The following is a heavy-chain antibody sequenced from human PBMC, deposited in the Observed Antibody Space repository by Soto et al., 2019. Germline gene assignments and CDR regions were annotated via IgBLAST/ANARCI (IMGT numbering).Heavy chain of an antibody. CDR2: INHSGST. Sequence: QVQLQQWGAGLLKPSETLSLTCAGYGGSFSGYYWSWNRQPPGKGLEWIGEINHSGSTNYNPSLKSRVTISVDTSKNQFSLKLSSVTAADTAVYYCARGVGYDLGYWGQGTLVTVSS. J-gene: IGHJ4*02. V-gene: IGHV4-34*01. D-gene: IGHD5-12*01. CDR3: ARGVGYDLGY. CDR1: GGSFSGYY.